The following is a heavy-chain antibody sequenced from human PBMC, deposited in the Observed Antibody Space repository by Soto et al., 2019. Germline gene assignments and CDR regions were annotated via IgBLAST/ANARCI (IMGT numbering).Heavy chain of an antibody. V-gene: IGHV3-23*01. CDR3: AKLSQYSSSYYFNS. D-gene: IGHD6-6*01. Sequence: EVQLLESGGGLVQPGGSLRLSCAASGFTFNSYAMSWVRQAPGKGLEWVSTVSGLGASTYYADSLKCRFTISRDNSRNTPYLQKNSLRAEDTAVYYCAKLSQYSSSYYFNSWGQGTLVTVSS. J-gene: IGHJ4*02. CDR1: GFTFNSYA. CDR2: VSGLGAST.